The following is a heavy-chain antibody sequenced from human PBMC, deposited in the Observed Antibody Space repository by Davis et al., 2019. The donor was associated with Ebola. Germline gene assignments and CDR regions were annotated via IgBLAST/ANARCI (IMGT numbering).Heavy chain of an antibody. Sequence: PSETLSLTCTVSGGSISNYYWGWIRQPAGKGLEWIGYIYYSGSTNYNPSLKSRVTISVDTSKNQFSLKLSSVTAADTAVYYCARAPGHSSSWYVDYWGQGTLVTVSS. CDR2: IYYSGST. V-gene: IGHV4-59*01. CDR3: ARAPGHSSSWYVDY. D-gene: IGHD6-13*01. J-gene: IGHJ4*02. CDR1: GGSISNYY.